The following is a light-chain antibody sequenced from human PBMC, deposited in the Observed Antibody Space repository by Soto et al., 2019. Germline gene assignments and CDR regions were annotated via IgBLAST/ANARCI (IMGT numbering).Light chain of an antibody. CDR3: QQSYSYTRM. CDR1: QTISTY. V-gene: IGKV1-39*01. CDR2: GAS. J-gene: IGKJ1*01. Sequence: DIQVTQSPPTLSASVGDRVTITCRASQTISTYLNWYQQKPGKAPKVLIYGASSLQSGVPTRFSGSGSGTDFTLTISSLQPEDSATYYCQQSYSYTRMFGQGTKVDIK.